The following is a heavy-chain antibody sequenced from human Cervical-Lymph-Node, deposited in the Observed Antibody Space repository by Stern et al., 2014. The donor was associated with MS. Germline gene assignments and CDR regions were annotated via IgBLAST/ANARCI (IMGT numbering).Heavy chain of an antibody. V-gene: IGHV3-30*03. CDR2: ISYHESRT. CDR3: ARKKYIYANDNCFDY. J-gene: IGHJ4*02. D-gene: IGHD5-18*01. CDR1: GFTFSNYG. Sequence: QVQLVESGGGVVQPGRSLRLSCAASGFTFSNYGMHWVRQAPGKGLEWVAFISYHESRTYFSDSVKGRFTISRDNSKNTLYLQLNSLRAEDTAVYYCARKKYIYANDNCFDYWGQGTLVTVSS.